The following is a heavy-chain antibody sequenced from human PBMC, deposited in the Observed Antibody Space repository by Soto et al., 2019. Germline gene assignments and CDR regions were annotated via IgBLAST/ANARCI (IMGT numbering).Heavy chain of an antibody. CDR2: ISYDGSNK. J-gene: IGHJ6*02. V-gene: IGHV3-30*18. CDR3: AKDRGFGESTAPYYYYGMDV. D-gene: IGHD3-10*01. Sequence: GGSLRLSCAASGFTFSSYGMHWVRQAPGKGLEWVAVISYDGSNKYYADSVKGRFTISRDNSKNTLYLQMNSLRAEDTAVYYCAKDRGFGESTAPYYYYGMDVWGQGTTVNV. CDR1: GFTFSSYG.